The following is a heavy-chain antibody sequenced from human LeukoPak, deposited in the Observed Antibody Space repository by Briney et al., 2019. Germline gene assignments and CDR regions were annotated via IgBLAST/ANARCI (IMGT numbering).Heavy chain of an antibody. CDR2: IYPGDSYT. Sequence: PGESLKISCKGSGYTFTSYWIAWVRQMPGKGLEWMGIIYPGDSYTRYSPSFQGQVTISADKSISTVYLQSSSLKASATAMYYCARVVTRTHPFDPWGQGTLVTVSS. J-gene: IGHJ5*02. V-gene: IGHV5-51*01. D-gene: IGHD1-7*01. CDR1: GYTFTSYW. CDR3: ARVVTRTHPFDP.